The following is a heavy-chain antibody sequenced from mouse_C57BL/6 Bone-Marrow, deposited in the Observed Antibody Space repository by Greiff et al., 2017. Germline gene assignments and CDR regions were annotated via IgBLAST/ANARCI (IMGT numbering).Heavy chain of an antibody. V-gene: IGHV1-81*01. CDR3: ARGLCSMDY. Sequence: VKLQESGAELARPGASVKLSCKASGYTFTSYGISWVKQRTGQGLEWIGEIYPRSGNTYYNEKFKGKATLTADKSSSTAYMELRSLTSEDSAVYFCARGLCSMDYWGQGTSVTVAS. D-gene: IGHD1-1*02. CDR1: GYTFTSYG. J-gene: IGHJ4*01. CDR2: IYPRSGNT.